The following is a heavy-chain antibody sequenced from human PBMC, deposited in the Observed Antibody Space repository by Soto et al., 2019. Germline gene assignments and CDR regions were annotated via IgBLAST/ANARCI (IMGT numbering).Heavy chain of an antibody. CDR3: ARGDSSSWYYYFDY. V-gene: IGHV3-33*01. CDR1: GFTFSSYG. CDR2: IWYDGSNK. D-gene: IGHD6-13*01. Sequence: GGSLRLSCAASGFTFSSYGMNWVRQAPGKGLEWVAVIWYDGSNKYYADSVKGRFTISRDNSKNTLYLQMNSLRAEDTAVYYCARGDSSSWYYYFDYWGQGTLVTVSS. J-gene: IGHJ4*02.